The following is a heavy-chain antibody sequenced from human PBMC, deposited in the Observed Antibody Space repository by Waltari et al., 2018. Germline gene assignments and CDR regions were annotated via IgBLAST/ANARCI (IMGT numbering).Heavy chain of an antibody. V-gene: IGHV4-59*01. J-gene: IGHJ4*02. D-gene: IGHD6-19*01. CDR1: GGSISSYY. Sequence: QVQLQESGSGLVKPSETLSLTCTFPGGSISSYYWSWIRQPPGKGLEWIGYIYYSGSTNYNPSLKSRVTISVDTSKNQFSLKLSSVTAADTAVYYCARVTFSGLDYWGQGTLVTVSS. CDR2: IYYSGST. CDR3: ARVTFSGLDY.